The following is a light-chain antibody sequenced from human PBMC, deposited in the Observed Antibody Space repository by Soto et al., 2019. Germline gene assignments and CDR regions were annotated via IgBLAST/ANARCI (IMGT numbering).Light chain of an antibody. Sequence: AIQMTQSPSSLSASVGDRVTITCRASQGIRNDLGWYQQKPGKAPKLLIYAASTLQSGVPSRFSGSGPGTDFTLTISCLQSEDFATYYCQQYYSYTWTFGQGTKVDIK. J-gene: IGKJ1*01. V-gene: IGKV1-6*01. CDR3: QQYYSYTWT. CDR1: QGIRND. CDR2: AAS.